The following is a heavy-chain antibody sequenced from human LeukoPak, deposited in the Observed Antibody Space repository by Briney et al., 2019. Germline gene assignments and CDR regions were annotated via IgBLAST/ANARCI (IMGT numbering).Heavy chain of an antibody. V-gene: IGHV3-30*04. J-gene: IGHJ4*02. CDR1: GFTFSSYA. CDR2: ISYDGSNK. Sequence: GGSLRLSCAASGFTFSSYAMHWVRQVPGKGLEWVAVISYDGSNKYYADSVKGRFTISRDNSKNTLYLQMNSLRAEDTAVYYCASGDCSSTSSMSCIDYWGQGTLVTVSS. D-gene: IGHD2-2*01. CDR3: ASGDCSSTSSMSCIDY.